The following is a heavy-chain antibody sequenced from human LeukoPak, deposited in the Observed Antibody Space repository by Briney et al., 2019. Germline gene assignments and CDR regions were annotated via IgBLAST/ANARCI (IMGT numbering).Heavy chain of an antibody. CDR2: IYYSGST. CDR1: GGSISSGGYY. Sequence: PSQTLSLTCTVSGGSISSGGYYWSWIRRHPGKGLEWIGYIYYSGSTYYNPSLKSRVTIPVDTSKNQFSLKLSSATAADTAVYYCARYLLKYSNYVGYYYYYGMDVWGQGTTVTVSS. D-gene: IGHD4-11*01. V-gene: IGHV4-31*03. J-gene: IGHJ6*02. CDR3: ARYLLKYSNYVGYYYYYGMDV.